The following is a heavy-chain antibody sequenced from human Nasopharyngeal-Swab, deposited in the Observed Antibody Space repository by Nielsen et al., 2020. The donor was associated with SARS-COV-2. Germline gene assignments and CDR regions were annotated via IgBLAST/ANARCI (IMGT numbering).Heavy chain of an antibody. D-gene: IGHD5-12*01. CDR1: GDTFTNSA. Sequence: SVKVSCKTSGDTFTNSAISCVRQAPGQRLEWMGGIVPALGLPNYAQKFRGRVTISADRSTTTSYLELSSLRSEDTAIYYCAREGEYGAYDAPDYWGQGTLVTVSS. V-gene: IGHV1-69*10. J-gene: IGHJ4*02. CDR3: AREGEYGAYDAPDY. CDR2: IVPALGLP.